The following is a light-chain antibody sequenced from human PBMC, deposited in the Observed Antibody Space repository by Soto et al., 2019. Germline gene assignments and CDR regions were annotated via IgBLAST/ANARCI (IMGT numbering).Light chain of an antibody. CDR1: QAVFRDSSGRHL. V-gene: IGKV4-1*01. J-gene: IGKJ2*01. CDR3: QQFYSPPLFT. Sequence: DIVMTQSPDSLAVSLGERASITCRSSQAVFRDSSGRHLLAWYQQKPGQPPKLLIYWASTRESGVPDRFSGRGVWADFPLTHRRLAGGDVAVYYCQQFYSPPLFTFGQGTKLEI. CDR2: WAS.